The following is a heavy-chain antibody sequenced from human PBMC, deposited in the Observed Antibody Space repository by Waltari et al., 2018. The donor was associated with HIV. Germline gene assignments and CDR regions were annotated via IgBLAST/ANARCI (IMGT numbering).Heavy chain of an antibody. Sequence: QVQLVQSGAEVKKPGDSVKCSCKTSGYHFTGYYMHWVRQAPGQGLEWMGWINPNSGGTKFAQKFQGRVTMTRDTSISTAYMELSRLRSDDTAVYYCASNGGNSFDYWGQGTLVIVSS. V-gene: IGHV1-2*02. J-gene: IGHJ4*02. D-gene: IGHD2-21*02. CDR2: INPNSGGT. CDR1: GYHFTGYY. CDR3: ASNGGNSFDY.